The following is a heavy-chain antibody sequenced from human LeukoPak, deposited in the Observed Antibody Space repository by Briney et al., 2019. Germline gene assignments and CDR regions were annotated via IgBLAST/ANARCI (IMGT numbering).Heavy chain of an antibody. CDR1: GGSFSGYY. J-gene: IGHJ5*02. V-gene: IGHV4-34*01. Sequence: PSETLSLTCAVYGGSFSGYYWSWIRQPPGKGLEWIGEINHSGSTNYNPSLKSRVTISVDTSKNQFSLKLSSVTAADTAVYYCARRPSGGLPRVTNWFDPWGQGTLVTVSS. CDR2: INHSGST. CDR3: ARRPSGGLPRVTNWFDP. D-gene: IGHD2-21*02.